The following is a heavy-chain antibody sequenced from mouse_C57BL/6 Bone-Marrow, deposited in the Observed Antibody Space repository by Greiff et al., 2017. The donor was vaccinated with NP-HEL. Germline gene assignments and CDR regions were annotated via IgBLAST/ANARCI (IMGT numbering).Heavy chain of an antibody. J-gene: IGHJ2*01. CDR3: ARGYYGSSPFDY. CDR1: GYAFSSYW. V-gene: IGHV1-80*01. CDR2: IYPGDGDT. D-gene: IGHD1-1*01. Sequence: VQLQESGAELVKPGASVKISCKASGYAFSSYWMNWVKQRPGKGLEWIGQIYPGDGDTNYNGKFKGKATLTADKSSSTAYMQLSSLTSEDSAVYFCARGYYGSSPFDYWGQSTTLTVSS.